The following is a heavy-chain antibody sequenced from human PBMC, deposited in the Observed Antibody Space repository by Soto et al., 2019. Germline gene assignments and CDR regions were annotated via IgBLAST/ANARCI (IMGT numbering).Heavy chain of an antibody. J-gene: IGHJ4*02. CDR3: ASGYGDRYYFDY. CDR1: GGTFSSYT. Sequence: ASVKVSCKASGGTFSSYTISWVRQAPGQGLEWMGRIIPILGIANYAQKFQGRVTITADKSTSTAYMELSSLRSEDTAVYYCASGYGDRYYFDYWGQGTLVTVSS. D-gene: IGHD4-17*01. V-gene: IGHV1-69*02. CDR2: IIPILGIA.